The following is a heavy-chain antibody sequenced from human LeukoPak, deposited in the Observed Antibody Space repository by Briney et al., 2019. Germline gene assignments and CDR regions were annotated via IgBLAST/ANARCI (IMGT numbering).Heavy chain of an antibody. Sequence: SETLSLTCGVSGGSISNTNWWSWVRQPPGKGLEWIGYIFYSGSTYYNPSLKSRITISVDTSKNQFSLKLSSVTAAGTAVYYCARVIRGSGSEYFQHWGQGALVTVSS. V-gene: IGHV4-4*02. CDR2: IFYSGST. CDR3: ARVIRGSGSEYFQH. CDR1: GGSISNTNW. D-gene: IGHD3-10*01. J-gene: IGHJ1*01.